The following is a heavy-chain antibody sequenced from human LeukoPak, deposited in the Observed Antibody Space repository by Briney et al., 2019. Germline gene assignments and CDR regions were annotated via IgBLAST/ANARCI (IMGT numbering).Heavy chain of an antibody. D-gene: IGHD3-22*01. CDR1: GGSISSYY. CDR3: ARAPPGYYYDSSGYLGAFDI. V-gene: IGHV4-59*01. Sequence: SETLSLTCTVSGGSISSYYWSWIRQPPGKGLEWIGYIYYSGSTNYNPSLKSRVTISVDTSKNQFSLKLSSVTAADTAVYYCARAPPGYYYDSSGYLGAFDIWGQGTMVTVSS. CDR2: IYYSGST. J-gene: IGHJ3*02.